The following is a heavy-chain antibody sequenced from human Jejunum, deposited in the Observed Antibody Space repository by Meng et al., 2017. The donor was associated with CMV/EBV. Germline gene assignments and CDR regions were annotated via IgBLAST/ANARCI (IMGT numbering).Heavy chain of an antibody. D-gene: IGHD5-24*01. V-gene: IGHV1-69*08. CDR1: GGTVSSYT. J-gene: IGHJ4*02. CDR2: IIPILGIA. CDR3: ARDEGGWLTAPDY. Sequence: QVQTQQTGACGKKPWVTVNVSCEASGGTVSSYTICWGRQDPGQGLEWMGRIIPILGIANYAQKFQGRVTITADKSTSTAYMELSSLRAEDTAVYYCARDEGGWLTAPDYWGQGTLVTVSS.